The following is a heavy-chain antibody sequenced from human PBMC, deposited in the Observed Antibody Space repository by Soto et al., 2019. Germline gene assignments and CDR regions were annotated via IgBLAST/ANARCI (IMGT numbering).Heavy chain of an antibody. V-gene: IGHV4-39*01. D-gene: IGHD4-17*01. CDR2: FYYSQST. J-gene: IGHJ4*02. Sequence: SETLSLTCTVSGGSLTSNSYYWGWIRQPPGKGLEWIGSFYYSQSTYFNPSLKSRVTISVETSKNQYSLKLSAVTAADTAVYYCARRSTVTYDYWGQGILVPVSS. CDR1: GGSLTSNSYY. CDR3: ARRSTVTYDY.